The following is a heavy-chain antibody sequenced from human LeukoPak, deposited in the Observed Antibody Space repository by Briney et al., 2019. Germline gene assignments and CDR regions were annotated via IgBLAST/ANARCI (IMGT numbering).Heavy chain of an antibody. CDR1: GFTFSSYA. V-gene: IGHV3-23*01. Sequence: GGSLRLSCAASGFTFSSYAMSWVRQAPGKGLEWVSAITNSGDNTYYADSVKGRFTISRDNSKNTLYLQINSLRAEDTAIYYCAKDRSLHSGYDYYYYYYMDVWGKGTTVTVSS. CDR3: AKDRSLHSGYDYYYYYYMDV. J-gene: IGHJ6*03. D-gene: IGHD5-12*01. CDR2: ITNSGDNT.